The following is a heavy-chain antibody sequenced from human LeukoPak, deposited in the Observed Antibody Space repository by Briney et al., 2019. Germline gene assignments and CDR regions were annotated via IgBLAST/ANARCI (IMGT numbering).Heavy chain of an antibody. CDR3: ATQNSSHY. J-gene: IGHJ4*02. V-gene: IGHV4-39*01. Sequence: PSETLSLTCTVSGDSVSSTNYYWGWIRQPPGRGLEWIASIRYSESAYYSPSLKSRATISVDTSKKQFSLRLRSLTATDTAVYYCATQNSSHYWGQGTLVTVSS. CDR2: IRYSESA. D-gene: IGHD3-22*01. CDR1: GDSVSSTNYY.